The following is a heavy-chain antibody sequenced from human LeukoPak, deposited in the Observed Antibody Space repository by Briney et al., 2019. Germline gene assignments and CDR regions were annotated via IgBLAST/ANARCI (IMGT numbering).Heavy chain of an antibody. V-gene: IGHV3-30*18. CDR1: GFTFSSYG. CDR3: AKGLTTVELYFDY. Sequence: QPGGSLRLSCAASGFTFSSYGMHWVRQAPGKGLEWVAVISSDGGNKYYADSVKGRFTISRDNSKNTLYLQMNSLRAEDTAVYYCAKGLTTVELYFDYWGQGTLVTVSS. CDR2: ISSDGGNK. D-gene: IGHD4-17*01. J-gene: IGHJ4*02.